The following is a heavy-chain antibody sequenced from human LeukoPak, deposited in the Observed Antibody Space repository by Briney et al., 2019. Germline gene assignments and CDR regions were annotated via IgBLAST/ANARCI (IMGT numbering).Heavy chain of an antibody. CDR1: GRSFSTYA. CDR3: ARYSSGYSYWYFDL. D-gene: IGHD6-19*01. J-gene: IGHJ2*01. Sequence: SVKVSCKASGRSFSTYAMNWVRQAPGQGLEWMGRIIPIFGTANYAQKFQGRVTITADKSTSTAYMELSSLRSEDTAVYYCARYSSGYSYWYFDLWGRGTLVTVSS. CDR2: IIPIFGTA. V-gene: IGHV1-69*06.